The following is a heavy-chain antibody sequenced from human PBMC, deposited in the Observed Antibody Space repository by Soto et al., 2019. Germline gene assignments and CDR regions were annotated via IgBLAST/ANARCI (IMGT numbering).Heavy chain of an antibody. CDR1: GGSISSYY. CDR3: ARGYDIYDSSGYRGNWFDP. CDR2: IYYSGST. D-gene: IGHD3-22*01. J-gene: IGHJ5*02. V-gene: IGHV4-59*01. Sequence: SETLSLTCTVSGGSISSYYWSWIRQPPGKGLEWIGYIYYSGSTNYNPSLKSRVTISVDTSKNQFSLKLSSVTAADTAVYYCARGYDIYDSSGYRGNWFDPWGQGTLVTVSS.